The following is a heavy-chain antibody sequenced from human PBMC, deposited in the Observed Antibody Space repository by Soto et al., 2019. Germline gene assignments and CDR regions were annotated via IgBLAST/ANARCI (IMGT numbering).Heavy chain of an antibody. J-gene: IGHJ5*02. CDR2: IRGSPSCT. CDR1: GFTFSTYA. D-gene: IGHD5-12*01. V-gene: IGHV3-23*01. Sequence: GGSLRLSCAASGFTFSTYAMSWVRQAPGKGLEWVSAIRGSPSCTYYADSVKGRFTISRDNSKNTLYLQMNSLRAEDTAVYYCAREPYSGYDQGNWFDPGGQATLGNVCS. CDR3: AREPYSGYDQGNWFDP.